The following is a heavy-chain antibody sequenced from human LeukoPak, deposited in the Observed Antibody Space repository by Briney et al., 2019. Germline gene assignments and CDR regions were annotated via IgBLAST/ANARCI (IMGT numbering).Heavy chain of an antibody. CDR3: AHSTVQYNWFDP. CDR2: IIPIFGTA. Sequence: ASGKVSCNALGGSFTSYAISWARQAHGQGLEWKGRIIPIFGTAKYAQKFQGRVMIPADKSTSTAYMELSSLRSEDTAVYYCAHSTVQYNWFDPWGQGTLVTVSS. V-gene: IGHV1-69*06. CDR1: GGSFTSYA. D-gene: IGHD1-1*01. J-gene: IGHJ5*02.